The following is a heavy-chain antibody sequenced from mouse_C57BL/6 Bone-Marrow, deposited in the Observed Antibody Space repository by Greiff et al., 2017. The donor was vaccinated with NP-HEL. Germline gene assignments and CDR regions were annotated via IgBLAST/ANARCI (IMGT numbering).Heavy chain of an antibody. D-gene: IGHD3-2*02. V-gene: IGHV1-19*01. CDR3: ARHSSGYVGFAY. J-gene: IGHJ3*01. Sequence: EVQLQQSGPVLVKPGASVKMSCKASGYTFTDYYMNWVKQSHGKSLEWIGVINPYNGGTSYNQKFKGKATLTVDKSSSTAYMELNSLTSEDSAVYYCARHSSGYVGFAYWGQGTLVTVSA. CDR2: INPYNGGT. CDR1: GYTFTDYY.